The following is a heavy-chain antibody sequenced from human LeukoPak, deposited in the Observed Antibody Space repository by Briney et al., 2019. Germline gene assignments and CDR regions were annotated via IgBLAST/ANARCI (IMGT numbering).Heavy chain of an antibody. V-gene: IGHV1-69*05. CDR1: GGTFSSYA. Sequence: SVKVSCKASGGTFSSYAISWVRPAPGQGLEWMGGIIPIFGTANYAQKFQGRVTITTDESTSTAYMELSSLRSEDTAVYYCARGTAYYYDSSGYYYFDYWGQGTLVTVSS. CDR3: ARGTAYYYDSSGYYYFDY. J-gene: IGHJ4*02. D-gene: IGHD3-22*01. CDR2: IIPIFGTA.